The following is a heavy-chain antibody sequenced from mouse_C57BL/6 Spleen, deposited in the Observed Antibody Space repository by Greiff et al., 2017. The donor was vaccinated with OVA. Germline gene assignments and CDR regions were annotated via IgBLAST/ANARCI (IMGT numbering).Heavy chain of an antibody. CDR2: IYPGSGST. Sequence: VQLQQPGAELVKPGASVKMSCKASGYTFTSYWITWVKQRPGQGLEWIGDIYPGSGSTNYNEKFKGKATLTVDTSSSTAYMQLSSLTSEDSAVYYCGRRKVYYGNYYYAIDCWGKGTSVTVSS. CDR1: GYTFTSYW. CDR3: GRRKVYYGNYYYAIDC. V-gene: IGHV1-55*01. D-gene: IGHD2-1*01. J-gene: IGHJ4*01.